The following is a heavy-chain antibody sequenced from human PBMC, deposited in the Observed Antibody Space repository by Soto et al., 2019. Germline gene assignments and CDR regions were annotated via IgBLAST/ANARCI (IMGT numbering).Heavy chain of an antibody. D-gene: IGHD3-22*01. CDR1: GLTFRVSA. Sequence: SVKVSCKASGLTFRVSALQWVRQRRGHRLEWIGWIVVGRGNTNYAQDFQGRVTISRDMTTNTVYMELSSLRSEDSAVFFCAAAFLTDDKSGYYSEGFDSWGEGTMVSVS. J-gene: IGHJ3*01. V-gene: IGHV1-58*01. CDR3: AAAFLTDDKSGYYSEGFDS. CDR2: IVVGRGNT.